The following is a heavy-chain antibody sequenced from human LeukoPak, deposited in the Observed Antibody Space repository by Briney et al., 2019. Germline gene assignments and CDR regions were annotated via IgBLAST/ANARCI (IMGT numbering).Heavy chain of an antibody. Sequence: PGGSLRLSCAASGFTFSSYAMTWVRQAPGKGLEWVSTISISGTTYYADSVKGRFTISRDNSKNTLFLQMNSLRAEDTAVYYCAKGYSSSWRYNWFDPWGQGTLVTVSS. V-gene: IGHV3-23*01. CDR3: AKGYSSSWRYNWFDP. CDR2: ISISGTT. D-gene: IGHD6-13*01. J-gene: IGHJ5*02. CDR1: GFTFSSYA.